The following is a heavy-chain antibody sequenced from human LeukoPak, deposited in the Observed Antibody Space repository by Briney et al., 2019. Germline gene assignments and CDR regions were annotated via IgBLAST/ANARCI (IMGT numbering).Heavy chain of an antibody. CDR1: GGSFSDSY. CDR3: AKHLRRRFFSRTLGFDP. Sequence: SETLSLTCAVYGGSFSDSYWSWIRQPPGKGLEWIGEINHGGSTKFNPSLKSRVTISLDTSRNQFSLKVNSVTAADTAVYYCAKHLRRRFFSRTLGFDPWGQGTLVTVSP. D-gene: IGHD3-3*01. V-gene: IGHV4-34*01. J-gene: IGHJ5*02. CDR2: INHGGST.